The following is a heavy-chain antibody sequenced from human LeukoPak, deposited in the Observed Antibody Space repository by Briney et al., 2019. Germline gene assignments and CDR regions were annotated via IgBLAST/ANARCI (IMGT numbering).Heavy chain of an antibody. Sequence: GGSRRLSCAASAFTFSSYSMNWVRQAPGKGLEWVSYISSSGSTTYYADSVKGRFTISRDNAQKSLYLQMNSLRAEDTAVYYCASYCSTTSCYAVDYWGQGTLVTVSS. J-gene: IGHJ4*02. CDR3: ASYCSTTSCYAVDY. V-gene: IGHV3-48*01. CDR2: ISSSGSTT. D-gene: IGHD2-2*01. CDR1: AFTFSSYS.